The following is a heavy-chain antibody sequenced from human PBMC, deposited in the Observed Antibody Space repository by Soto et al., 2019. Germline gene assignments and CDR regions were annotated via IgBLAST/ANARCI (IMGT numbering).Heavy chain of an antibody. CDR3: TRGREWELLLSHY. V-gene: IGHV3-49*03. CDR1: GFTFGDYA. CDR2: IRSKAYGGTT. J-gene: IGHJ4*02. D-gene: IGHD1-26*01. Sequence: EVQLVESGGGLVQPGRSLRLSCTTSGFTFGDYAMSWFRQAPGKGLEWVGFIRSKAYGGTTEYAASVKGRFTFSRDDSKSIAYLQMNSLKTEDTAVYYCTRGREWELLLSHYWGQGTLDTVSS.